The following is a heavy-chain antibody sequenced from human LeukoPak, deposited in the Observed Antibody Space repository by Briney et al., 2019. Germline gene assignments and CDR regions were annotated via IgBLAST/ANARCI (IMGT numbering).Heavy chain of an antibody. J-gene: IGHJ4*02. CDR2: LYYSGSI. V-gene: IGHV4-39*01. D-gene: IGHD2-15*01. Sequence: PSETLSLTCTVSGGSISSSSYYWGWIRQPPGKGLEWIGSLYYSGSIYYNPSLKSRVAISVDTSDNQFSLKLTSVTAADTAVYYRARHSGQYCSGGSCYLYWGQGTLVTVSS. CDR1: GGSISSSSYY. CDR3: ARHSGQYCSGGSCYLY.